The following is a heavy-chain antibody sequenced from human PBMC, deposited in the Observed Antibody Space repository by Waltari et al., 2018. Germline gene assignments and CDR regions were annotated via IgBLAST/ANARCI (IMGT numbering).Heavy chain of an antibody. D-gene: IGHD6-6*01. V-gene: IGHV1-69*04. Sequence: QVQLVQSGAEVKKPGSSARVSCKAPGGTLSTYPICWVRQAPGQGLEWMGMLIPFLDRANYAQRFQGRLTITADNSTNTAYMELASLTSEDTAVYYFARPTGDSTASSNWFDPWGQGTLVTVSS. CDR3: ARPTGDSTASSNWFDP. CDR1: GGTLSTYP. CDR2: LIPFLDRA. J-gene: IGHJ5*02.